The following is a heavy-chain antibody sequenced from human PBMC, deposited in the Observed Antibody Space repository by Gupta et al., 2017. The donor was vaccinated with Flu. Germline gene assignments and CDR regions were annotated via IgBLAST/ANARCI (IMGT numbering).Heavy chain of an antibody. CDR1: GGSINRNPYY. V-gene: IGHV4-39*01. D-gene: IGHD2-15*01. CDR3: ARHFIGYCSGGTCFDENDY. J-gene: IGHJ4*02. Sequence: QLQLQESGPGLVKPSETLSLTCMVSGGSINRNPYYWGWIRQPPGKGLEWIGRIYYSGNTSYNPSLKTRVTISVDTSKNQFSLKLSSVTAADTAVYFCARHFIGYCSGGTCFDENDYWGQGALVTVSS. CDR2: IYYSGNT.